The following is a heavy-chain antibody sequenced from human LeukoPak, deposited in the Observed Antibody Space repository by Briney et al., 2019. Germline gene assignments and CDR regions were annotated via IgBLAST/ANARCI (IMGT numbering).Heavy chain of an antibody. V-gene: IGHV4-59*08. Sequence: SETLSLTCTVSGGSIRSYSWSWIRQPPGKGLEWIGNINDSGSTNYKPSLKSRVTISVDTSNNQFSLRLISVTAADTAVYYCASFGREQQLGYYFDYWGQGTLVTVSS. CDR2: INDSGST. J-gene: IGHJ4*02. CDR3: ASFGREQQLGYYFDY. CDR1: GGSIRSYS. D-gene: IGHD6-13*01.